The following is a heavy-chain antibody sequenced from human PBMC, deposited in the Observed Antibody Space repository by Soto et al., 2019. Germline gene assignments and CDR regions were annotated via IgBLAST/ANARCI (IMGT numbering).Heavy chain of an antibody. J-gene: IGHJ4*02. V-gene: IGHV5-51*01. Sequence: GESLQISCKASGYSFTSYWIGWVRQMPGKGLEWIGIIYPGDSEIRYSPPFQGQVTLSADKSTSTAYLQWNSLKASDTAMYYCVRSDNGGSYMFERWGQGIQVTVSS. CDR3: VRSDNGGSYMFER. D-gene: IGHD3-10*01. CDR2: IYPGDSEI. CDR1: GYSFTSYW.